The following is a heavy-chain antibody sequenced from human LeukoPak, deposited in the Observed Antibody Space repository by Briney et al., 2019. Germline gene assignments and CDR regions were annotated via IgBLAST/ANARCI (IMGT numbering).Heavy chain of an antibody. J-gene: IGHJ4*02. CDR2: ISGSGGST. Sequence: SGGSLRLSCAASGFTFSSYAMSWVRQAPGKGLEWVSAISGSGGSTYYADSVKGRFTISRDNAKNTVYLQMNSLRAEDTAVYYCAKTYGSGSYYTGYYFDYWGQGTLVTVSS. CDR3: AKTYGSGSYYTGYYFDY. D-gene: IGHD3-10*01. V-gene: IGHV3-23*01. CDR1: GFTFSSYA.